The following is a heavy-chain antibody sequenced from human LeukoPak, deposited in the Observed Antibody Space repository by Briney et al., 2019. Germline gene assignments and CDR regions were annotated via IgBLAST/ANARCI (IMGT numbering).Heavy chain of an antibody. Sequence: PSETLSLTCGVSGGSISSTNWWSWVRPPPGQGLEWIGEISLAGRTNYNPSLNGRVTTSLDESSNQLSLNLTSVTAADTAIYYCSRESGAFCPFGYWGQGTLVIVLS. CDR1: GGSISSTNW. CDR2: ISLAGRT. V-gene: IGHV4-4*02. J-gene: IGHJ4*02. CDR3: SRESGAFCPFGY. D-gene: IGHD1-26*01.